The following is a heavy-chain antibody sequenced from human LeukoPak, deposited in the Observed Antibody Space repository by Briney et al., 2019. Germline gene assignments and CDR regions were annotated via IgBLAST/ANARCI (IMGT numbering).Heavy chain of an antibody. CDR2: INPDNGGT. V-gene: IGHV1-2*02. J-gene: IGHJ4*02. CDR1: GYTFTGYY. D-gene: IGHD5-12*01. Sequence: GASVKVYCKASGYTFTGYYMHWVRQAHGQGLEWMGWINPDNGGTNYAQKFQGRVTMTRDMSISTAYMELSRLRSDDTAVYYCARDPSNSGYDYLYYFDYWGQGTLVTVSS. CDR3: ARDPSNSGYDYLYYFDY.